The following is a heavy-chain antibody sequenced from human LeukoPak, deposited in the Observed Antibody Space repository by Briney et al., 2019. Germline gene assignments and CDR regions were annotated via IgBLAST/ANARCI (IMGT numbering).Heavy chain of an antibody. CDR2: IYYSGST. CDR1: GGSISSGGYS. D-gene: IGHD1-26*01. CDR3: ARDSPALYGSGMDV. Sequence: PSQTLSLTYTVSGGSISSGGYSWSWIRQHPGKGLEWIGYIYYSGSTYYNPSLKSRVTISVDTSKNQFSLKLSSVTAADTAVYYCARDSPALYGSGMDVWGQGTTVTVSS. V-gene: IGHV4-31*03. J-gene: IGHJ6*02.